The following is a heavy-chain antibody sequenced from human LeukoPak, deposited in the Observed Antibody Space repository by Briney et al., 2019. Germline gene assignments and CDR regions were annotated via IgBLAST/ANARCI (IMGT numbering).Heavy chain of an antibody. Sequence: GGSLRLSCAASGFAVSSNHMNWVRQAPGKGLEWVSVIFNGGSTYYADSVKGRFTISRDNSKNTLYLQMNSLRAEDTAVYYCAKEDTIFGVVIMIDYWGQGTLVTVSS. V-gene: IGHV3-53*05. J-gene: IGHJ4*02. CDR3: AKEDTIFGVVIMIDY. CDR2: IFNGGST. CDR1: GFAVSSNH. D-gene: IGHD3-3*01.